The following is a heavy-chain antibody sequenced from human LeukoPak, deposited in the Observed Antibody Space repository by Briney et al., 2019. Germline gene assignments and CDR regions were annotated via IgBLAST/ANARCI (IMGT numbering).Heavy chain of an antibody. CDR3: ARGQHRVTYSDDAFDI. CDR2: ISYGGNNQ. D-gene: IGHD4-11*01. V-gene: IGHV3-30*04. Sequence: PGGSLRLSCAGSGFTFSSYAMHWVRQAPGEGLEWVAVISYGGNNQYYGDSVKGRFTISRDNSKNTLYLQMNSLRTEDTALYYCARGQHRVTYSDDAFDIWGQGTMVTVSS. J-gene: IGHJ3*02. CDR1: GFTFSSYA.